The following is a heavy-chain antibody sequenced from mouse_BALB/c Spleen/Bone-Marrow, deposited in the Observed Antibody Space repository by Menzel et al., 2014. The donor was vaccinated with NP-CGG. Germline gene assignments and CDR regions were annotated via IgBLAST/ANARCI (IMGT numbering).Heavy chain of an antibody. J-gene: IGHJ4*01. CDR1: GFTFSDYY. Sequence: EVQLVESGGGLVKPGGSLKLSCAASGFTFSDYYMFWVRQTPEKRLEWVATISDDGGNTYYRDSVKGRFTISRDNAKNQLNLQMSSLKSEDTATYHCARETGPRAMDYWGQGTSVTVSS. CDR2: ISDDGGNT. D-gene: IGHD4-1*01. V-gene: IGHV5-4*02. CDR3: ARETGPRAMDY.